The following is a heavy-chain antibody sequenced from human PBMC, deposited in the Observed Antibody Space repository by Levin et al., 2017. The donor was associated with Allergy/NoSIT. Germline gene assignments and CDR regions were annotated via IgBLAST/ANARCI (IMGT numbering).Heavy chain of an antibody. Sequence: GGSLRLSCAASGFTFSSHWMSWVRQTPGKELEWVANLKQDGREKYYMDSVKGRFTISRDNAKNSLYLQMNSLRAEDTAVYYCAHLVGWQQPYFDFWGQGTLVTVSS. CDR2: LKQDGREK. CDR1: GFTFSSHW. V-gene: IGHV3-7*02. J-gene: IGHJ4*02. CDR3: AHLVGWQQPYFDF. D-gene: IGHD6-19*01.